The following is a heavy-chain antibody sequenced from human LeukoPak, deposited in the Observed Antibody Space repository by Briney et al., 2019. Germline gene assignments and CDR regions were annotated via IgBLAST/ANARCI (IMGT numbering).Heavy chain of an antibody. J-gene: IGHJ4*02. D-gene: IGHD3-22*01. CDR1: GYTFTSYY. CDR2: INPSGGST. Sequence: AASVRVSCKASGYTFTSYYIHWVRQAPGQGLEWMGIINPSGGSTSYAQKFQGRVTMTRDTSTSTVYMELSSLRSEDTAVYYCAISNPYYYDSSGYYYHYWGQGTLVTVSS. V-gene: IGHV1-46*01. CDR3: AISNPYYYDSSGYYYHY.